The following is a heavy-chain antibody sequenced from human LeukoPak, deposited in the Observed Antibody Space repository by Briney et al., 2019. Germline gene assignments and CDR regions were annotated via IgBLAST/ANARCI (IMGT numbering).Heavy chain of an antibody. CDR2: ISTTSAHI. Sequence: GGSLRLSCAASGFTFSDYSMNWVRQAPGQGLKWVSYISTTSAHIYYADSVKGRFTISGDNAKNSLYLQMNSLRDEDTAVYYCATSWGRLDYWGHGTLVTVSS. V-gene: IGHV3-48*02. CDR1: GFTFSDYS. D-gene: IGHD7-27*01. J-gene: IGHJ4*01. CDR3: ATSWGRLDY.